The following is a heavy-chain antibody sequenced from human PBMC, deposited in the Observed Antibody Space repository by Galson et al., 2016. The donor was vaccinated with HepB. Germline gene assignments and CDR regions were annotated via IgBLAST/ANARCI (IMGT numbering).Heavy chain of an antibody. V-gene: IGHV3-23*01. CDR3: AKDGGYCSDATCYYRNS. CDR2: ITGSGGWI. CDR1: GFTFRTYT. D-gene: IGHD2-15*01. Sequence: SCAASGFTFRTYTLNWVRQAPGKGLEWVSTITGSGGWIKYADSVKGRLITSRDNSKNTLYLQLNSLRAEDTAVYYCAKDGGYCSDATCYYRNSWGQGTLVTVSS. J-gene: IGHJ4*02.